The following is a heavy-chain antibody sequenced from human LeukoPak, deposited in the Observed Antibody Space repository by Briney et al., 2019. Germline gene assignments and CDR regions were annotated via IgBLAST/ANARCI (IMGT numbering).Heavy chain of an antibody. CDR3: ARAWSYSTGWYNY. D-gene: IGHD6-19*01. Sequence: GGSLRLPCAASGSSFSTYWMSWVRQAPGEGLEWVANIKQDGSEKYYVDSVKGRFTISRDNAKNSLYLQMNSLRVEDTAVYYCARAWSYSTGWYNYWGQGTLVTVSS. J-gene: IGHJ4*02. V-gene: IGHV3-7*04. CDR1: GSSFSTYW. CDR2: IKQDGSEK.